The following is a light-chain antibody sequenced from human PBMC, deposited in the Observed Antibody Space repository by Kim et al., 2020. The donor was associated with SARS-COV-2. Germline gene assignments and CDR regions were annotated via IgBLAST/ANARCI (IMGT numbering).Light chain of an antibody. CDR3: QAWDSSTWV. V-gene: IGLV3-1*01. CDR2: QDS. J-gene: IGLJ3*02. CDR1: KLGDKY. Sequence: SYELTQPPSVSVSPGQTASITCSGDKLGDKYACWYQQKPGQSPVLVIYQDSKRPSGIPERFSGSNSGNTATLTISGTQAMDEADYYCQAWDSSTWVFGGGPRLTFL.